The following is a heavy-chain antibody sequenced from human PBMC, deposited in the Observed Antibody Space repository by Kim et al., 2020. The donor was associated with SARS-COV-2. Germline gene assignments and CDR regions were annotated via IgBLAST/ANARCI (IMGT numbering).Heavy chain of an antibody. J-gene: IGHJ4*02. CDR2: ISYDGSNK. Sequence: GGSLRLSCAASGFTFSSYAMHWVRQAPGKGLEWVAVISYDGSNKYYADSVKGRFTISRDNSKNTLYLQMNSLRAEDTAVYYCARVTYGDYATGDYWGQGTLVTVSS. D-gene: IGHD4-17*01. V-gene: IGHV3-30*04. CDR3: ARVTYGDYATGDY. CDR1: GFTFSSYA.